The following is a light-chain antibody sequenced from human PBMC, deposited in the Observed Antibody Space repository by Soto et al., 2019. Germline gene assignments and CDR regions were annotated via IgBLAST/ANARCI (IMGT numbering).Light chain of an antibody. J-gene: IGKJ2*01. CDR1: QDITNY. CDR2: DAS. V-gene: IGKV1-33*01. CDR3: QQFDNLPST. Sequence: DIQMTQSPSSLSASVGDRVTITCQASQDITNYLNWYQQKPGKAPNLLINDASKLETGVPSRFSGRGSGTHFTLTISSLQPEDIAIYYCQQFDNLPSTFGQGTKVDIK.